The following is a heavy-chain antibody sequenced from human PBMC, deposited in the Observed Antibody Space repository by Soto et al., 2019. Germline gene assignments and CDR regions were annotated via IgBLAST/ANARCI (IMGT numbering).Heavy chain of an antibody. CDR1: GYTFTSYG. Sequence: ASVKVSCKASGYTFTSYGISWVRQAPGQGLEWMGWISAYNGNTNYAQKLQERVTITRDTSTSTAYMELSSLRSEDTAVYYCAAEGSGSYYSEYYGMDVWGQGTTVTVSS. CDR3: AAEGSGSYYSEYYGMDV. J-gene: IGHJ6*02. CDR2: ISAYNGNT. D-gene: IGHD1-26*01. V-gene: IGHV1-18*01.